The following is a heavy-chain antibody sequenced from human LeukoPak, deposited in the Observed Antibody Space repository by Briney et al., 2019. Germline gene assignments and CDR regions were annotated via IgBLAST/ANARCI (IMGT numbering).Heavy chain of an antibody. CDR1: GGSISSGGYY. J-gene: IGHJ3*02. V-gene: IGHV4-31*03. Sequence: SLTLSLTCTVSGGSISSGGYYWSWIRQHPGKGLEWIGYIYYSGSTYYNPSLKSRVTISVDTSKNQFSLKLSSVTAADTAVYYCAHFHISDAFDIWGQGTMVTVSS. D-gene: IGHD3-3*02. CDR3: AHFHISDAFDI. CDR2: IYYSGST.